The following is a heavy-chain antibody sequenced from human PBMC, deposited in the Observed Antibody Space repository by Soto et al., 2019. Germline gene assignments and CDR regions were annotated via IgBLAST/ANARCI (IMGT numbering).Heavy chain of an antibody. J-gene: IGHJ4*02. CDR3: VRGRGGD. D-gene: IGHD3-10*01. Sequence: QAQLVESGGDLVKPGGSLRLSCAASGFTFSDYYMTWIHQAPGKGLEWISYISNSGTYTNYADSVKGRFTISRDNAKNSLYLRMTGLRAEDTAVYYCVRGRGGDWGQGTLVTVSS. V-gene: IGHV3-11*06. CDR1: GFTFSDYY. CDR2: ISNSGTYT.